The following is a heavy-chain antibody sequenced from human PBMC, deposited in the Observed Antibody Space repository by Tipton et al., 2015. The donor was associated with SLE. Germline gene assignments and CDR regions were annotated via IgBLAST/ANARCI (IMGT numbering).Heavy chain of an antibody. D-gene: IGHD2-15*01. CDR3: ARGSVVADDF. CDR1: GGSISSYY. CDR2: IYNSGST. Sequence: TLSLTCTVSGGSISSYYWSWIRQPAGGGLEWIGRIYNSGSTNYHPSLKSRVTISVDTSKNQLSLKLTSVTAADTAVYYCARGSVVADDFWGQGTLVTVSS. J-gene: IGHJ4*02. V-gene: IGHV4-4*07.